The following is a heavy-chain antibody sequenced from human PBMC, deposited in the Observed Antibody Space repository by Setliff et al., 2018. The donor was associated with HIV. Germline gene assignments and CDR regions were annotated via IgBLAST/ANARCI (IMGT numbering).Heavy chain of an antibody. J-gene: IGHJ4*02. V-gene: IGHV1-2*02. Sequence: ASVKVSCKASADIFNAYYIHWVRQAPGQGLEWMGWITPNGDDTNYPQKFEGRVTLTRDTSIATAYMELRSLTSDDTAVYYCATNPEMATINYYFYYFDFWGQGTLVTVS. CDR2: ITPNGDDT. CDR3: ATNPEMATINYYFYYFDF. D-gene: IGHD5-12*01. CDR1: ADIFNAYY.